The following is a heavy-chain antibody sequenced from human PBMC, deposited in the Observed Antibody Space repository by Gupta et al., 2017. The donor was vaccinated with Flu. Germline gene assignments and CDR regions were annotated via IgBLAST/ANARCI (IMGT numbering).Heavy chain of an antibody. CDR1: SFPFSRAS. CDR2: IRGKVNNYAT. J-gene: IGHJ4*02. CDR3: SVPLGEISQRSDF. D-gene: IGHD3-16*02. Sequence: EVLLAESGGGLVQPGGSLKLACVTSSFPFSRASIHWLRQASGKGLEWVARIRGKVNNYATSYAASVKGRFTVSRDDSKNTSFLQMDSLKTDDTAVYYCSVPLGEISQRSDFWGQGSRVTVSS. V-gene: IGHV3-73*02.